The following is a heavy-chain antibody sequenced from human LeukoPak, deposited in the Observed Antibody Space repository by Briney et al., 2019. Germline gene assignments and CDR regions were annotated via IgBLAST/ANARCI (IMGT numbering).Heavy chain of an antibody. Sequence: LRLSCAASGFTFSDYYMSWIRQRPGEGLEWIGYIYYSGNTYYTPSLKSRVTISLDTSKNQFSLKLSFVTAADTAVYYCAKYDYYDSSGYFYAGDWGQGTLVTVSS. CDR1: GFTFSDYY. D-gene: IGHD3-22*01. V-gene: IGHV4-31*02. CDR3: AKYDYYDSSGYFYAGD. CDR2: IYYSGNT. J-gene: IGHJ4*02.